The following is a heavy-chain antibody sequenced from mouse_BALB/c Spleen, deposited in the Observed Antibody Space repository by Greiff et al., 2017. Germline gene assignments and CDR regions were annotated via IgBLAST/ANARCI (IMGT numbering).Heavy chain of an antibody. Sequence: EVQGVESGGGLVKPGGSLKLSCAASGFTFSDYYMYWVRQTPEKRLEWVATISDGGSYTYYPDSVKGRFTISRDKAKNNLYLQMSSLKSEDTAMYYCASGRRATFYAMDYWGQGTSVTVSS. D-gene: IGHD3-1*01. CDR1: GFTFSDYY. V-gene: IGHV5-4*02. CDR3: ASGRRATFYAMDY. J-gene: IGHJ4*01. CDR2: ISDGGSYT.